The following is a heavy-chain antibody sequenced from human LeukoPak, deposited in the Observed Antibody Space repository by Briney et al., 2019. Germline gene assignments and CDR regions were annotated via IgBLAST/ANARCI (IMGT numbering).Heavy chain of an antibody. CDR1: GFTVSSNY. CDR3: ARDYPSGTGDYGDYPTAY. J-gene: IGHJ4*02. V-gene: IGHV3-66*01. CDR2: IYSGGST. Sequence: GGSLRLSCAASGFTVSSNYMSWVRQAPGKGLEWVSVIYSGGSTYYADSVKGRFTISRDNSKNTLYLQMNSLRAEDTAVYYCARDYPSGTGDYGDYPTAYWGQGTLVTVSS. D-gene: IGHD4-17*01.